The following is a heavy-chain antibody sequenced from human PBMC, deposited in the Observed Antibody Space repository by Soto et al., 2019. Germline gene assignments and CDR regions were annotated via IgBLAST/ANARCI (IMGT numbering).Heavy chain of an antibody. CDR3: AAATTWSGHFPY. Sequence: QAQLVESGGGVVQPGTSLRLSCAASGFTISTHGMHWVRQAPGKGLEWLANIWYDGSNKFYAESVKGRFIISKDNSKNTLYLQMSSLRAEDTAVYYCAAATTWSGHFPYWGQGTKVTVSS. V-gene: IGHV3-33*03. CDR2: IWYDGSNK. D-gene: IGHD6-25*01. CDR1: GFTISTHG. J-gene: IGHJ4*02.